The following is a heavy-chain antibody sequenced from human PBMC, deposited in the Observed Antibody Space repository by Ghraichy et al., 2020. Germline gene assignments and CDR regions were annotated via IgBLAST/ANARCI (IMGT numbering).Heavy chain of an antibody. J-gene: IGHJ4*02. Sequence: GGSLRLSCAASGFTFSSYAMSWVRQAPGKGLEWVSGISGTNTYYADSVKGRFTISRDNSKNTLYLQMNRLRAEDTAVYYCAKESRSSSWYGDYWGQGTLVTVSS. CDR3: AKESRSSSWYGDY. V-gene: IGHV3-23*01. CDR1: GFTFSSYA. D-gene: IGHD6-13*01. CDR2: ISGTNT.